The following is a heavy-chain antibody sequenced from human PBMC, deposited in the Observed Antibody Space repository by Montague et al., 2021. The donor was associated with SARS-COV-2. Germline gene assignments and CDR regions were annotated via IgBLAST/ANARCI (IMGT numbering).Heavy chain of an antibody. J-gene: IGHJ6*02. CDR2: INHSGST. V-gene: IGHV4-34*01. CDR1: GGSFSGYY. Sequence: SETLSLTRAVYGGSFSGYYWSWIRQPPGKGLEWIGEINHSGSTNXNPSLKSRVTISVDTSKNQFSLKLSSVTAADTAVYYCTREGYQVLWSDYYYYGMDVWGQGTTVTVSS. D-gene: IGHD2-2*01. CDR3: TREGYQVLWSDYYYYGMDV.